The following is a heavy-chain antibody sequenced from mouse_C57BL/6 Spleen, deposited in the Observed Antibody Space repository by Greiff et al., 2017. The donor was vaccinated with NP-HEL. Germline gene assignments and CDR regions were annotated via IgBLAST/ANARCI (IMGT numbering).Heavy chain of an antibody. CDR2: ISSGSSTI. CDR1: GFTFSDYG. CDR3: ANQNLAWFAY. Sequence: EVKLQESGGGLVKPGGSLKLSCAASGFTFSDYGMHWVRQAPEKGLEWVAYISSGSSTIYYADTVKGRFTISRDNAKNTLFLQMTSLRSEDTAMYYCANQNLAWFAYWGQGTLVTVSA. J-gene: IGHJ3*01. V-gene: IGHV5-17*01.